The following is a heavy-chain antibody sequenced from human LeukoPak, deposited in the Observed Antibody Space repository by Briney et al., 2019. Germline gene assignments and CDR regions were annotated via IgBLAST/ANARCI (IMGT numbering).Heavy chain of an antibody. J-gene: IGHJ4*02. Sequence: PGGSLRLSCAASGFTFSDYYMSWIRQAPGKGLEWVSYISGTGSTIYYADSVRGRFTISRDNAKNSLYLQMNSLRAEDTAVYYCARDLWSSGWYWAPFDYWGQGTLVTVSS. CDR2: ISGTGSTI. CDR1: GFTFSDYY. D-gene: IGHD6-19*01. V-gene: IGHV3-11*01. CDR3: ARDLWSSGWYWAPFDY.